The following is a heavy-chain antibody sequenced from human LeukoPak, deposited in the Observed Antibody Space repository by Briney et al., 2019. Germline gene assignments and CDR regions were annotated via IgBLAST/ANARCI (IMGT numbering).Heavy chain of an antibody. J-gene: IGHJ4*02. Sequence: GGSLRLSCAASGFTFSSHWMHWVRQAPGKGLVWVSRINSDGSSVSYADSVKGRFTISRDNAKNTLYLQMNSLRAEDTAVYYCAILSVPITIFGVAPFDYWGQGTLVTVSS. V-gene: IGHV3-74*01. CDR1: GFTFSSHW. CDR2: INSDGSSV. D-gene: IGHD3-3*01. CDR3: AILSVPITIFGVAPFDY.